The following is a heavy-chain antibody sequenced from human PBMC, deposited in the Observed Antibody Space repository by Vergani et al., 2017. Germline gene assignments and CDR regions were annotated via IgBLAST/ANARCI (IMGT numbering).Heavy chain of an antibody. V-gene: IGHV4-39*01. J-gene: IGHJ1*01. D-gene: IGHD6-19*01. CDR1: GGSISSSSYY. Sequence: QLQLQESGPGLVKPSETLSLTCTVSGGSISSSSYYWGWIRQPPGKGLEWIGSIYYSGSTYYNPSLKSRVTISVDTSKNQFSLKLSSVTAADTAVYYCARHEKGYSSGWYIAGYFQHWGQGTLVTVSS. CDR3: ARHEKGYSSGWYIAGYFQH. CDR2: IYYSGST.